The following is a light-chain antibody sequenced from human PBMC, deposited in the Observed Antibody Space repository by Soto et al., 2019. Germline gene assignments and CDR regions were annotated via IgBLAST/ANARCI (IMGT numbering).Light chain of an antibody. CDR3: QQVKTYPRT. Sequence: DIHSTPSPSFLSASVGDRATITCRPSQAVPSNRALYQQKPGKPPKLLIYEESTLHGGFPSKFSVRKTGTHFTLTIVCLRPEDFATYFCQQVKTYPRTFGGGTKVDIK. J-gene: IGKJ4*01. V-gene: IGKV1-9*01. CDR2: EES. CDR1: QAVPSN.